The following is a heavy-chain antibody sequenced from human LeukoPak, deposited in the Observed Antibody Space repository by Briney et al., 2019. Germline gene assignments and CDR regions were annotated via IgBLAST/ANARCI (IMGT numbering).Heavy chain of an antibody. CDR2: INHSGST. J-gene: IGHJ4*02. CDR1: GFTFSNYG. V-gene: IGHV4-34*01. Sequence: SGGSLRLSCAASGFTFSNYGMHWVRQPPGKGLEWIGEINHSGSTNYNPSLKSRVTISVDTSKNQFSLKLSSVTAADTAVYYCARGGSGWYSRYWGRGTLVTVSS. CDR3: ARGGSGWYSRY. D-gene: IGHD6-19*01.